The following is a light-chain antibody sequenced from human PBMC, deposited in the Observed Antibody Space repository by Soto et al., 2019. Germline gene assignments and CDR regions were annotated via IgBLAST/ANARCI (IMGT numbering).Light chain of an antibody. CDR2: ATS. J-gene: IGKJ1*01. CDR3: QKYNSAPRT. V-gene: IGKV1-27*01. CDR1: QDISHF. Sequence: DIQMTQSPSSLSASVGDRVTITCRASQDISHFLAWFQQKPGKVPKLLIYATSTLQSGVPSRFSGSRSGTDFTLTINSLQPEDFATYYCQKYNSAPRTFGQGTKVEIK.